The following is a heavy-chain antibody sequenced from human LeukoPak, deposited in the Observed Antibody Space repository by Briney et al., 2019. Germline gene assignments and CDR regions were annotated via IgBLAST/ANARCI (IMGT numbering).Heavy chain of an antibody. V-gene: IGHV3-30*02. CDR1: GFTFSSYG. CDR3: AKDQCTRTSCDGYPGH. J-gene: IGHJ4*02. Sequence: TGGSLRLSCAASGFTFSSYGMHWVRPAPGKGLEWVAFIHFDGSTKYSGDSVKGRFTVSRDNSKNTLYLQMNSLRPEDTAVYYCAKDQCTRTSCDGYPGHWGQGTLVTVSS. D-gene: IGHD2-2*03. CDR2: IHFDGSTK.